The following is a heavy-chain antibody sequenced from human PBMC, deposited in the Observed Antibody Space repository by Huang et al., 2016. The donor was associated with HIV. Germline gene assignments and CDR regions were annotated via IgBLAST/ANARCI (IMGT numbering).Heavy chain of an antibody. CDR3: ARGAPDLDSHLDH. CDR2: NIPIFGTP. D-gene: IGHD3-3*01. Sequence: QVQLVQSGAEVKKPGSSVKVSCKVSGCTFNNAISWVRQAPGQGLEWMVGNIPIFGTPNYARKFQGRVTITADESTSIAYMELSSLRSEDTAVYYCARGAPDLDSHLDHWGQGTLVTVSS. CDR1: GCTFNNA. V-gene: IGHV1-69*13. J-gene: IGHJ4*02.